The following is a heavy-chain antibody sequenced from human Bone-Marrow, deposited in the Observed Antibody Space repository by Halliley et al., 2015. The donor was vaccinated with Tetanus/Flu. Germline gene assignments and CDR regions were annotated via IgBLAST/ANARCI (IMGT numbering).Heavy chain of an antibody. CDR1: EFTFKTYN. V-gene: IGHV3-21*01. CDR3: ATDYSTYARTSGFDI. D-gene: IGHD4-4*01. J-gene: IGHJ3*02. CDR2: ISDSSSHI. Sequence: SLRLSCAASEFTFKTYNMNWVRQAPGKGLEWVSYISDSSSHIYYADSVKGRFTISRDNAKNSLFLQMNSLRAEDTAVYYCATDYSTYARTSGFDIWGQGTMVTVSS.